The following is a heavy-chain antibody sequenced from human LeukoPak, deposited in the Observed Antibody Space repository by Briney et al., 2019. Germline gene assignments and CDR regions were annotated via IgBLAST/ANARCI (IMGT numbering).Heavy chain of an antibody. D-gene: IGHD3-16*01. Sequence: GGSLRLSCAASGFTFNTYAMTWVRPAPGKGLEWVSVISGSGGSTYYADSVKGRFTISRDNSKNTLYLQMNSLRAEDTAVYYCAKMLVSAYYFDYWGQGTLVTVSS. V-gene: IGHV3-23*01. CDR2: ISGSGGST. J-gene: IGHJ4*02. CDR3: AKMLVSAYYFDY. CDR1: GFTFNTYA.